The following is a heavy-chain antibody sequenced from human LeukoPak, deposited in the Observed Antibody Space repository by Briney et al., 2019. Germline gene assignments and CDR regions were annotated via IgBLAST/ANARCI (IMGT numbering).Heavy chain of an antibody. Sequence: GGSLRLSCAASGFTFSSYAMSWVRQAPGKGLEWVSAISGSGGSTYYADSVEGRFTISRDNSKNTLYLQMNSLRAEDTAVYYCAKSLRYFDWSDVFDIWGQGTMVTVSS. CDR2: ISGSGGST. D-gene: IGHD3-9*01. V-gene: IGHV3-23*01. J-gene: IGHJ3*02. CDR1: GFTFSSYA. CDR3: AKSLRYFDWSDVFDI.